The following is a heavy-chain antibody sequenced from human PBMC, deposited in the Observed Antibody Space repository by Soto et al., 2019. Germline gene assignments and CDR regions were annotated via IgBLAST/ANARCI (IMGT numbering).Heavy chain of an antibody. D-gene: IGHD6-13*01. CDR3: ARSPRSSPYFDY. Sequence: GESLKISCQCSGYTFSNFWIAWVRQLPGKGLEYMGIIYPGDSETRYSPSFNGKVTISADRSIGTAYLQWSSLEASDSAFYFCARSPRSSPYFDYWGQGALVTVS. J-gene: IGHJ4*02. CDR1: GYTFSNFW. CDR2: IYPGDSET. V-gene: IGHV5-51*01.